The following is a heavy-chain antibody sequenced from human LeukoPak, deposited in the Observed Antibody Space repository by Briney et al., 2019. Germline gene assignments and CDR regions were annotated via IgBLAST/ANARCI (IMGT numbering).Heavy chain of an antibody. J-gene: IGHJ4*02. CDR2: FDPEDGET. CDR3: ATDLGDNWNSKPGVL. CDR1: GYTLTELS. Sequence: ASVKVSCKVSGYTLTELSMHRVRQAPGKGLEWMGGFDPEDGETIYAQKFQGRVTMTEDTSTDTAHMELSSLRSEDTAVYYCATDLGDNWNSKPGVLWGQGTLVTVSS. D-gene: IGHD1-7*01. V-gene: IGHV1-24*01.